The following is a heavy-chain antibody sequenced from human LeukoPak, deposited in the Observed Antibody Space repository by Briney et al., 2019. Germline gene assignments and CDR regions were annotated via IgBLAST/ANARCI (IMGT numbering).Heavy chain of an antibody. D-gene: IGHD6-13*01. V-gene: IGHV4-34*01. Sequence: SETLSLTCAVSGGCFSGYYWSWIRQPPGKGLEWIGEINHSGSTNYNPALTSRGTISVDASKTQCSLKLSSVTAADTAVYYCARGRNSSPRWYYFDYWGQGTLVTVSS. CDR1: GGCFSGYY. CDR2: INHSGST. CDR3: ARGRNSSPRWYYFDY. J-gene: IGHJ4*02.